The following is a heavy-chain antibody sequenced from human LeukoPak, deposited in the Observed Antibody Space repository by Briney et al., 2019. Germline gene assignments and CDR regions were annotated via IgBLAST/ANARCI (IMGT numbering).Heavy chain of an antibody. CDR2: ISGSGGST. CDR1: GFTFRSYA. J-gene: IGHJ4*02. V-gene: IGHV3-23*01. CDR3: AKVRNFGYSYGYFDY. Sequence: PGGSLRLSCAASGFTFRSYAMSWVRQAPGKGLEWVSAISGSGGSTYYADSVKGRFTISRDNSKNTLYLQMNSLRAEDTAVYYCAKVRNFGYSYGYFDYWGQGTLVTVSS. D-gene: IGHD5-18*01.